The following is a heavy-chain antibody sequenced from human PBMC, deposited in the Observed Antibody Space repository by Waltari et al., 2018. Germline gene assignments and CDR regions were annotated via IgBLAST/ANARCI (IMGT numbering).Heavy chain of an antibody. V-gene: IGHV1-2*02. CDR3: ARDVAGSQGGAFDI. J-gene: IGHJ3*02. CDR1: GYPFTAYY. Sequence: QVQLVQSGTEVKKPGASVKVSCKASGYPFTAYYMHWLRRAPGQGLEWMGCSNPNSDDSNYAQMFQGGVTMTMDTSIDTGYLELRSLRSDDTAVYYCARDVAGSQGGAFDIWGQGTMVTVSS. D-gene: IGHD6-19*01. CDR2: SNPNSDDS.